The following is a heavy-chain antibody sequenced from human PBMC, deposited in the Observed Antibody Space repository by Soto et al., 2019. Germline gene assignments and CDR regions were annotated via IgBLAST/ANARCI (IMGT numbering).Heavy chain of an antibody. D-gene: IGHD3-10*01. CDR2: IWYDGSNK. CDR3: ARGRSFGFGEKGGDYYYYGMDG. CDR1: GFTFSSYG. V-gene: IGHV3-33*01. Sequence: QVQLVESGGGVVQPGRSLRLSCAASGFTFSSYGMHWVRQAPGKGLEWVAVIWYDGSNKYYADSVKGRFTISRDNSKNTLYLQMNSLRAEDTAVYYCARGRSFGFGEKGGDYYYYGMDGWGQGSTVTVCS. J-gene: IGHJ6*02.